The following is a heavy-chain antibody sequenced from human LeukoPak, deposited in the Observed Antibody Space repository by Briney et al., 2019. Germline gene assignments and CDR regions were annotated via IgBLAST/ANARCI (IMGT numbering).Heavy chain of an antibody. CDR1: EHYFVRYW. D-gene: IGHD5-12*01. J-gene: IGHJ4*02. CDR2: IDPSDSYT. CDR3: TRHSGGYDLDY. V-gene: IGHV5-10-1*01. Sequence: GESLKLSCKGSEHYFVRYWISGARQMPGKGLEWMGRIDPSDSYTNYSPSFQGHVTISADKSINTAYLQWSRLKAADTAMYYCTRHSGGYDLDYWGQGTLVTVSS.